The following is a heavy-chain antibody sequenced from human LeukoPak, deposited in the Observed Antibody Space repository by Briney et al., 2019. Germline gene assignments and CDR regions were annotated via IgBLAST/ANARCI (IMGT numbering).Heavy chain of an antibody. CDR3: ARKGLNSRRLFFFDY. J-gene: IGHJ4*02. CDR2: IKQEGSEK. CDR1: GFTFSSYW. D-gene: IGHD1-1*01. V-gene: IGHV3-7*01. Sequence: GGSRRLSCAASGFTFSSYWMSWVRQAPGKGLEWVANIKQEGSEKYYVDSVKGRLTIPRENAKKSMYLQMNSLRAEETAVYYCARKGLNSRRLFFFDYWGQGHLVTVSS.